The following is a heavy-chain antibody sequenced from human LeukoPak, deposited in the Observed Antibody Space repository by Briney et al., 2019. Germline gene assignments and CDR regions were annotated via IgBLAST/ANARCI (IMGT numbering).Heavy chain of an antibody. CDR3: AKTPPRYYVKGSYPDY. D-gene: IGHD3-10*02. CDR1: RFISTSYD. Sequence: PGGSLRLSCATSRFISTSYDMHWFRQAPGKGLEWVAFIRYSETETYYADSVKGRFTISRDNSKDTLYLQMNSLRAEDTAVYYCAKTPPRYYVKGSYPDYWGQGTLVIVSS. V-gene: IGHV3-30*02. J-gene: IGHJ4*02. CDR2: IRYSETET.